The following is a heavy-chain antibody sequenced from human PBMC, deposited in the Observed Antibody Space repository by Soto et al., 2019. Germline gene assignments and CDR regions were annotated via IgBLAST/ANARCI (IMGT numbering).Heavy chain of an antibody. V-gene: IGHV3-30*18. CDR3: AKENY. J-gene: IGHJ4*02. Sequence: GGSLRLSCAAFRFTFSSYGMHWVRQAPGKGLEWGAAISYDGSNKYYADSVKGRLTIARENPKNTLYLQMNSLRAVDTAVYYCAKENYWGQGTLVTVS. CDR2: ISYDGSNK. CDR1: RFTFSSYG.